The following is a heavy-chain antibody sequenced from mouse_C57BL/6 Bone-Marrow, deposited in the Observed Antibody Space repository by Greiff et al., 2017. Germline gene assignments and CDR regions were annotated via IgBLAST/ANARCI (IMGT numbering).Heavy chain of an antibody. CDR1: GYTFTSYW. V-gene: IGHV1-64*01. J-gene: IGHJ3*01. CDR2: IHPNSGST. Sequence: QVQLQQPGAELVKPGASVKLSCKASGYTFTSYWMHWVKQRPGQGLEWIGMIHPNSGSTNYNEKFKSKATLTVDKSSSTAYMQLSSLTSKDSAVYYCARDGYDVAYWGQGTLVTVSA. CDR3: ARDGYDVAY. D-gene: IGHD2-2*01.